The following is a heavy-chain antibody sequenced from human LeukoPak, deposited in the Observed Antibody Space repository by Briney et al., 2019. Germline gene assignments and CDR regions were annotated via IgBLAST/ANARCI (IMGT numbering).Heavy chain of an antibody. CDR2: MYTGGST. Sequence: PGRSLRLSCAASGFTFSSSGMHWVRQAPGEGLEWVSVMYTGGSTYYADSVKGRFTISRDNSKNTLYLQMNSLRAEDTALYYCARAPFYYDSSGYPYFDGWGQGTLVTVSS. V-gene: IGHV3-53*01. CDR3: ARAPFYYDSSGYPYFDG. CDR1: GFTFSSSG. D-gene: IGHD3-22*01. J-gene: IGHJ4*02.